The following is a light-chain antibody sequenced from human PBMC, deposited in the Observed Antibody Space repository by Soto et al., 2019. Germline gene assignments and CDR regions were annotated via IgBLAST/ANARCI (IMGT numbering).Light chain of an antibody. J-gene: IGKJ4*01. V-gene: IGKV2-28*01. CDR2: LGS. Sequence: EIVMTQSPLSLPVTPGEPASISCRSSQSLLHNNGYNYLDWYLQKPGHSPQLLIYLGSNRASGVPDRFSGSGSDTDFTLKISRVEAEDVGVYYCMQVLQTPTFGGGTKVEIK. CDR1: QSLLHNNGYNY. CDR3: MQVLQTPT.